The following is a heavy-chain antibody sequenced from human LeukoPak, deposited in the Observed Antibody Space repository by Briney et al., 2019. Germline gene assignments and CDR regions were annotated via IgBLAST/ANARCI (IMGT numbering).Heavy chain of an antibody. CDR2: ISWNSGSI. J-gene: IGHJ4*02. CDR3: AKDRFGRTPKRAYYFDY. Sequence: SLRLSCAASGFTFSGYGMHWVRQAPGKGLEWVSGISWNSGSIGYADSVKGRFTISRDNAKNSLYLQMNSLRAEDTALYYCAKDRFGRTPKRAYYFDYWGQGTLVTVSS. D-gene: IGHD3-16*01. V-gene: IGHV3-9*01. CDR1: GFTFSGYG.